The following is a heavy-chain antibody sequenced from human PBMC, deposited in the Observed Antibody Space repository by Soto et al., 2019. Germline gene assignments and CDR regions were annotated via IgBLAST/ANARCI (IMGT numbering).Heavy chain of an antibody. D-gene: IGHD1-26*01. Sequence: QVVLLQSGAEVKEPGSSVRVSCKVSGSTFNNFAFSWVRQAPGHGPEWMGGIVVISNTADYSQRFRDRVTITAYTSTNTLYIDLRSLTFEDTAVYYCARAIKRWEVHDYFDYCCQGTLVTVST. CDR3: ARAIKRWEVHDYFDY. J-gene: IGHJ4*02. CDR2: IVVISNTA. CDR1: GSTFNNFA. V-gene: IGHV1-69*06.